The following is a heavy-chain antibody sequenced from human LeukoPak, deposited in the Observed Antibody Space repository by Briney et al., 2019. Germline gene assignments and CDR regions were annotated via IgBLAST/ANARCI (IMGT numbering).Heavy chain of an antibody. J-gene: IGHJ4*02. Sequence: SETLSLTCAVYGGSFSGYYWSWIRQPPGKGLEWIGEINHSGSTNYNPSLKSRVTISVDTSKNQFSLKLSSVTAADTAVYYCASTYYFDYWGQGTLVTVSS. CDR2: INHSGST. CDR3: ASTYYFDY. CDR1: GGSFSGYY. V-gene: IGHV4-34*01.